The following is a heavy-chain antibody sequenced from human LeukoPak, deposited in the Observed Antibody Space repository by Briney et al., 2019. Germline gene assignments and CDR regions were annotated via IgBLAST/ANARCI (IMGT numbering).Heavy chain of an antibody. CDR3: ASVDYYDLWTGLLDY. J-gene: IGHJ4*02. Sequence: GGSLRLSCAASGFNFSKYWMNWVRQAPGKGLEWVAKIKHDGSEKNYMDSVRGRFTISRDKSKNSLYLHLNSVRDEDTAVYFCASVDYYDLWTGLLDYWGQGTRVTVSS. CDR2: IKHDGSEK. V-gene: IGHV3-7*01. D-gene: IGHD3/OR15-3a*01. CDR1: GFNFSKYW.